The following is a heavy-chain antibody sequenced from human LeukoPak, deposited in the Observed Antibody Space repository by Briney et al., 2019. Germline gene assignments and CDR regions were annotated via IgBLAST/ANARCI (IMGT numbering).Heavy chain of an antibody. D-gene: IGHD3-3*01. J-gene: IGHJ4*02. CDR1: GYSFTSYW. Sequence: GESLKISCKGSGYSFTSYWIGWVRQMPGKGLEWMGIIYPGDSDTRYSPSFQGQVTISADKSISTAYLQWSSLKASDTAMYYCARGHPPANDFWSALRSRHDPLLDYWGQGTLVTVSS. CDR3: ARGHPPANDFWSALRSRHDPLLDY. V-gene: IGHV5-51*01. CDR2: IYPGDSDT.